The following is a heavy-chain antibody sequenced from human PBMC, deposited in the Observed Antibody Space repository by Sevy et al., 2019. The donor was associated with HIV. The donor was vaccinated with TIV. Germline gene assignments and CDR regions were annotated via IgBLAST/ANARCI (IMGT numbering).Heavy chain of an antibody. CDR1: GGSISSGGYS. V-gene: IGHV4-30-2*01. CDR2: IYHSGST. D-gene: IGHD3-3*01. CDR3: ARGKITIFGVPKRHPTYGMDV. J-gene: IGHJ6*02. Sequence: SETLSLTCAVSGGSISSGGYSWSWIRQPPGKGLEWIGYIYHSGSTYYNPSLKSRVTISVDRSKNQFSLKLSSVTAADTAVYYCARGKITIFGVPKRHPTYGMDVWGQGTTVTVSS.